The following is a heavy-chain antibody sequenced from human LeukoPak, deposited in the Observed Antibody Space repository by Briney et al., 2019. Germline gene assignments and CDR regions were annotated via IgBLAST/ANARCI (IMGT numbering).Heavy chain of an antibody. CDR2: ISNNGGYT. V-gene: IGHV3-23*01. CDR3: AKQLGYCSDGSCYFPY. J-gene: IGHJ4*02. CDR1: GFTFSSSA. D-gene: IGHD2-15*01. Sequence: GGSLRLSCAASGFTFSSSAMSWVRQAPGEGLEWASAISNNGGYTYYADSVQGRFTISRDNSKSTLCLQMNSLRAEDTAVYYCAKQLGYCSDGSCYFPYWGQGTLVTVSS.